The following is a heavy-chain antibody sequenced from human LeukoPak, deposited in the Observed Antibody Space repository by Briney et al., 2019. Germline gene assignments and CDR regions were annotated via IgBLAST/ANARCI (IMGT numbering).Heavy chain of an antibody. CDR1: GGTFSSYA. J-gene: IGHJ4*02. Sequence: SVKVSCKASGGTFSSYAISWVRQAPGQGLEWMGGIIPIFGTANYAQKFQGRVTITADESTSTAYMELSGLRSEDTAVYYCARSTYYDFWSGYLRWGQGTLVTVSS. CDR3: ARSTYYDFWSGYLR. CDR2: IIPIFGTA. V-gene: IGHV1-69*13. D-gene: IGHD3-3*01.